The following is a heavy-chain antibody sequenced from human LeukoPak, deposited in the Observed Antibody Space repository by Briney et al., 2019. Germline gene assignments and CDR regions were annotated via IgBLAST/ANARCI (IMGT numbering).Heavy chain of an antibody. CDR2: ISYDGSNK. CDR3: AKDTLYYYDSSGYYQAAWDY. J-gene: IGHJ4*02. D-gene: IGHD3-22*01. V-gene: IGHV3-30-3*01. Sequence: GGSLRLSCAASGFTFSSYAMHWVRQAPGKGLEWVAVISYDGSNKYYADSVKGRFTISRDNSKNTLYLQMNSLRAEDTAVYYCAKDTLYYYDSSGYYQAAWDYWGQGTLVTVSS. CDR1: GFTFSSYA.